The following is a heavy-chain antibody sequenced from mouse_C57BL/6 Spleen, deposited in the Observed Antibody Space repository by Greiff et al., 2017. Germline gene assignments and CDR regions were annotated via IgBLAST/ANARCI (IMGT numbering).Heavy chain of an antibody. CDR2: IDPETGGT. CDR1: GYTFTDYE. D-gene: IGHD2-2*01. J-gene: IGHJ2*01. V-gene: IGHV1-15*01. CDR3: TRPGMVTTGPFDY. Sequence: QVQLQQSGAELVRPGASVTLSCKASGYTFTDYEMHWVKQTPVHGLEWIGAIDPETGGTAYNQKFKGKAILTADKSSSPAYMELRSLTSEDSAVYYCTRPGMVTTGPFDYWGQGTTLTVSS.